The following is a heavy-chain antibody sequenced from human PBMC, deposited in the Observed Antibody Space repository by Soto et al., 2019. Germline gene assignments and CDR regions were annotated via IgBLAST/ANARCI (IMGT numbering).Heavy chain of an antibody. Sequence: QVQLVESGGGVVQPGRSLRLSCAASGFTFSSYGMHWVRQAPGKGLEWVAVISYDGSNKYYADSVKGRFTICRDNSKNTLYLKMTSLRADDTLVYYCAKEGGYYGSGSYSVGENYYGMDVWGQGTTVTVSS. CDR2: ISYDGSNK. CDR1: GFTFSSYG. CDR3: AKEGGYYGSGSYSVGENYYGMDV. V-gene: IGHV3-30*18. D-gene: IGHD3-10*01. J-gene: IGHJ6*02.